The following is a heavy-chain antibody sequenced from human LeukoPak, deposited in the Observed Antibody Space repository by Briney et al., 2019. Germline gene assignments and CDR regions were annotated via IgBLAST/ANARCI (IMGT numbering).Heavy chain of an antibody. CDR3: ATPVHDASLDY. CDR2: IWSDGSNK. J-gene: IGHJ4*02. V-gene: IGHV3-33*01. Sequence: PGRSLRLSCAASGFTFSSYGMHWVRQAPGKGLEWVAVIWSDGSNKYYADSVKGRFTISRDNSKNTLYLQMNSLRAEDTAVYYCATPVHDASLDYWGQGTLVTVSS. D-gene: IGHD2-2*01. CDR1: GFTFSSYG.